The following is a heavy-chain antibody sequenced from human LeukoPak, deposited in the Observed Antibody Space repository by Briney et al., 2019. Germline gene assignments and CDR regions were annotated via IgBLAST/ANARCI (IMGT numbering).Heavy chain of an antibody. D-gene: IGHD3-16*01. CDR2: ISYDGYNK. CDR1: RFTFSSYA. V-gene: IGHV3-30-3*01. J-gene: IGHJ6*03. Sequence: GGSLRLSCAASRFTFSSYAMHWVRQAPDKGLEWVAVISYDGYNKYYADSVKGRFTISRDNSKNTLYLQMNSLRAEGMAVYFCTKDGATTPYYHFYMDVWGKGTTVTVSS. CDR3: TKDGATTPYYHFYMDV.